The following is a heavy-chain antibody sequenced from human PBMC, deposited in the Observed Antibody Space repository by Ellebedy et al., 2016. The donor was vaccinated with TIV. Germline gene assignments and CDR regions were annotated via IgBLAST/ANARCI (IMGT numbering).Heavy chain of an antibody. D-gene: IGHD3-10*01. CDR3: AKGLWFGELYY. J-gene: IGHJ4*02. Sequence: GGSLRLXCAASGFTFSSYSMNWIRQAPGKGLEWVANIKQDGSVKYYVDSVKGRFTISRDNAKNSLYLQMNSLRAEDTALYYCAKGLWFGELYYWGQGTLVTVSS. V-gene: IGHV3-7*03. CDR2: IKQDGSVK. CDR1: GFTFSSYS.